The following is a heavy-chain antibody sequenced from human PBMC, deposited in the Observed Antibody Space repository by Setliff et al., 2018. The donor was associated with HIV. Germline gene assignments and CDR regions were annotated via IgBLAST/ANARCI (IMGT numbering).Heavy chain of an antibody. CDR3: ARVALGDYEVY. J-gene: IGHJ4*02. D-gene: IGHD4-17*01. Sequence: SETRSLTCTVSGGSISSGGYYWSWIRQHPGKGLEWIGYIYYSGSTYYNPSLKSRVTISVDTSKNQFSLKLGSVTAADTAVYYCARVALGDYEVYWGQGTLVTVSS. V-gene: IGHV4-31*03. CDR1: GGSISSGGYY. CDR2: IYYSGST.